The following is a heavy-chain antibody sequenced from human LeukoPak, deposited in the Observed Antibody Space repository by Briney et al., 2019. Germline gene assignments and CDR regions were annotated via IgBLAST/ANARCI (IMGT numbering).Heavy chain of an antibody. CDR1: GFSLTARKVG. CDR3: AHRSLSAPEFSWFDP. J-gene: IGHJ5*02. D-gene: IGHD6-13*01. V-gene: IGHV2-5*02. Sequence: SGPTLVNPTPPLTLTCTFSGFSLTARKVGVGWIRQPPGKALEWLAFIYSDDEKHYSPSPSSRLTITKVTSKNQVVLTMTNMDPVDTATYFCAHRSLSAPEFSWFDPWGQGTLVTVSS. CDR2: IYSDDEK.